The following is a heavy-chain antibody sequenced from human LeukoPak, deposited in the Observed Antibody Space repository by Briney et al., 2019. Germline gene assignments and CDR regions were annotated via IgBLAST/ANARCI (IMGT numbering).Heavy chain of an antibody. V-gene: IGHV3-15*01. CDR1: GITFSNAW. CDR3: TTAIVGAPWDY. CDR2: IKSKTDGGTT. Sequence: PGGSLRLSCAASGITFSNAWMSWVRQAPGKGLEWVGRIKSKTDGGTTDYAAPVKGRFTISRDDSKNTLYLQMNSLKTEDTAVYYCTTAIVGAPWDYWGQGTLVTVSS. D-gene: IGHD1-26*01. J-gene: IGHJ4*02.